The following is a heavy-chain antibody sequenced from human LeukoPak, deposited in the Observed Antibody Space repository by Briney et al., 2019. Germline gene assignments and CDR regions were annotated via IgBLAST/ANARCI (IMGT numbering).Heavy chain of an antibody. V-gene: IGHV3-48*03. Sequence: GGSLRLSCAASGFTFSSYEMNWVRQAPGKGLEWVSYISSSGSTIYYADSVKGRFTISRDNAKNSLYLQMDNLRDEDTAVYYCARSFGGTYWFFDYWGQGTPVTVSS. CDR2: ISSSGSTI. D-gene: IGHD3-16*01. CDR1: GFTFSSYE. CDR3: ARSFGGTYWFFDY. J-gene: IGHJ4*02.